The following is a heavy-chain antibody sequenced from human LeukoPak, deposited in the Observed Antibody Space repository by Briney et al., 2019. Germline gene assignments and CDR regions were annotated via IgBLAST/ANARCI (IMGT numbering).Heavy chain of an antibody. Sequence: ASVKVSCKASGYTFTGYYMHWVRQAPGQGLEWMGWINPNSGGTNYAQKFQGRVTMTRDTSISTSYMELSRLRSDDTAVYYCARENNRHSTFDYWGQGTLVTVSS. CDR2: INPNSGGT. CDR1: GYTFTGYY. CDR3: ARENNRHSTFDY. D-gene: IGHD2/OR15-2a*01. J-gene: IGHJ4*02. V-gene: IGHV1-2*02.